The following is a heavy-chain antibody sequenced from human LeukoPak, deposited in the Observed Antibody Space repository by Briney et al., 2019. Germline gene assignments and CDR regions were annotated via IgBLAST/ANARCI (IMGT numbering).Heavy chain of an antibody. V-gene: IGHV3-23*01. Sequence: GGSLRLSCAASGFIFSDYAMTWVRQAPGKGLEWVSAISNSGANTYHADSVKGRFTISRDNAKNTVYLQMNNLSAEDTAEYYCANLDGFDFWGQGTMVTVSS. CDR2: ISNSGANT. CDR3: ANLDGFDF. CDR1: GFIFSDYA. J-gene: IGHJ3*01.